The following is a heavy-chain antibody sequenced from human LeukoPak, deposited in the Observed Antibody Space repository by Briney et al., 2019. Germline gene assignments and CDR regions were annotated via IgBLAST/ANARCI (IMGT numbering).Heavy chain of an antibody. V-gene: IGHV3-30*02. J-gene: IGHJ4*02. CDR1: GFTFSSYG. Sequence: GGSLRLSCAASGFTFSSYGMHWVRQAPGKGLEWVAFIRYDGSNKYYADSVKGRFTISRDNSKNTLYLQMNSLRAEDTAVYYCATTMIKMGGTTQRLDYWGQGTLVTVSS. D-gene: IGHD1-26*01. CDR3: ATTMIKMGGTTQRLDY. CDR2: IRYDGSNK.